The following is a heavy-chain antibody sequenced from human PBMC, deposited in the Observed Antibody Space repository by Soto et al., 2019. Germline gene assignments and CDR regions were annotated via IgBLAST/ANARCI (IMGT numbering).Heavy chain of an antibody. CDR3: ARSPTGYYYDSSGYSLPDAFDI. V-gene: IGHV4-31*03. Sequence: SETLSLTCTVSGGSISSGGYYWSWIRQHPGKGLEWIGYIYYSGSTYYNPSLKSRVTISVDTSKNQFSLKLSSVTAADTAVYYCARSPTGYYYDSSGYSLPDAFDIWGQGTMVTVSS. J-gene: IGHJ3*02. CDR1: GGSISSGGYY. CDR2: IYYSGST. D-gene: IGHD3-22*01.